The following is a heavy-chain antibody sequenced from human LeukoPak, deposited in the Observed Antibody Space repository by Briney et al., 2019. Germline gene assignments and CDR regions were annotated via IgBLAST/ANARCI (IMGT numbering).Heavy chain of an antibody. CDR3: ASLSGSYLRVAYYFDY. CDR2: IIPIFGTA. CDR1: GGTFSSYA. V-gene: IGHV1-69*01. D-gene: IGHD1-26*01. J-gene: IGHJ4*02. Sequence: GASLKVSCKASGGTFSSYAISWVRQAPGQGLEWMGGIIPIFGTANYAQKFQGRVTITADESTSTAYMELSSLRSEDTAVYYCASLSGSYLRVAYYFDYWGQGTLVTVSS.